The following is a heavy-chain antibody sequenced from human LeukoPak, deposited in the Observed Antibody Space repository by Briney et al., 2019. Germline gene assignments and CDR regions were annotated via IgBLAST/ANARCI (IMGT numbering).Heavy chain of an antibody. Sequence: SETLSLTCAVYGGPFSGYYWSWIRQPPGKGLEWIGEINHSGSTNYNPSLKSRVTISVDTSKNQFSLKLSSVTAADTAVYYCARGPHDYVWGSYRYQHAFDIWGQGTMVTVSS. D-gene: IGHD3-16*02. CDR3: ARGPHDYVWGSYRYQHAFDI. CDR1: GGPFSGYY. J-gene: IGHJ3*02. V-gene: IGHV4-34*01. CDR2: INHSGST.